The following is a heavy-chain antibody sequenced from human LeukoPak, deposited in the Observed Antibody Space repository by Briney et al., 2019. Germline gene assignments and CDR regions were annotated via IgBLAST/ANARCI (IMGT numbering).Heavy chain of an antibody. V-gene: IGHV3-23*01. CDR3: AREYSGWYVDY. D-gene: IGHD5-12*01. J-gene: IGHJ4*02. CDR2: ISGSGGST. CDR1: GFTFTAYA. Sequence: GGSLRLSCEASGFTFTAYALTWFRQAPGKGLEWVSAISGSGGSTYYADSVKGRFTISRDNAKNSLYLQMNSLRAEDTAVYYCAREYSGWYVDYWGQGTLVTVSS.